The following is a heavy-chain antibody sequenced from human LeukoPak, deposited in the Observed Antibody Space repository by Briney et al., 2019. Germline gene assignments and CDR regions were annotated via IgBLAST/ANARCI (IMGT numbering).Heavy chain of an antibody. CDR2: IIPIFGTA. Sequence: GASAKVSCKASGGTFSSYAISWVRQAPGQGLEWMGGIIPIFGTANYAQKFQGRVTITADESTSTAYMELSSLRSEDTAVYYCASPHRYCGGDCSNDAFDIWGQGTMVTVSS. D-gene: IGHD2-21*02. CDR3: ASPHRYCGGDCSNDAFDI. CDR1: GGTFSSYA. J-gene: IGHJ3*02. V-gene: IGHV1-69*13.